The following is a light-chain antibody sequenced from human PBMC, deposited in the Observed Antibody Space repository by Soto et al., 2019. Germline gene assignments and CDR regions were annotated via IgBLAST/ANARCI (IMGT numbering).Light chain of an antibody. J-gene: IGKJ1*01. CDR3: QQYNNWPPTGT. CDR1: QSVSSN. Sequence: EIVMTQSPATLSVSPGERATLSCRASQSVSSNLAWYQQKPGQAPRLLIYGASTRATGIPARFSGSGSGTEFTLTISSLQSEDFAAYYCQQYNNWPPTGTFGQGTKVEIK. V-gene: IGKV3-15*01. CDR2: GAS.